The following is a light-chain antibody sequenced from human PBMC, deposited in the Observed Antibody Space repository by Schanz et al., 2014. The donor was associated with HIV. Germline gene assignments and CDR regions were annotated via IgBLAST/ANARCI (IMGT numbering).Light chain of an antibody. CDR1: SSDVGSYNY. CDR3: ATWDDALNAWV. Sequence: QSALIQPPSVSGSPGQSVTISCTGTSSDVGSYNYVSWYQQYPGKAPKLMIYEVSKRPSGVPDRFSGSKSGSTASLTVSGLQPEDEADYYCATWDDALNAWVFGGGTKLTVL. J-gene: IGLJ3*02. CDR2: EVS. V-gene: IGLV2-8*01.